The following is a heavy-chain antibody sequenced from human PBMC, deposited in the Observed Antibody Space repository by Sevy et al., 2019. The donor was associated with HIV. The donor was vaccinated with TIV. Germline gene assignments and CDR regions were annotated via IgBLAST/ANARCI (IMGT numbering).Heavy chain of an antibody. J-gene: IGHJ6*02. D-gene: IGHD2-15*01. CDR2: ISWKSGSI. CDR3: AKEGYCSGGSCWYGMDV. V-gene: IGHV3-9*01. Sequence: GGSLRLSCAASGFTFDDYAMHWVRQAPGKGLEWVSGISWKSGSIGYADSVKGRFTISRDNAKNSLYLQMNSLRAEDTALYYCAKEGYCSGGSCWYGMDVWGQGTTVTVSS. CDR1: GFTFDDYA.